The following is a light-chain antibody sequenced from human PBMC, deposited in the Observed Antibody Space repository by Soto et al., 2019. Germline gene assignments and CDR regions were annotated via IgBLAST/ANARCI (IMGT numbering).Light chain of an antibody. CDR2: GAS. J-gene: IGKJ1*01. Sequence: EVVMTQSPATLSVSTGERATISCRASQSVSNNLAWYQQKPGQAPRLLIYGASTRDTGIPARFRGSGSGTEFPLTISSLQSEDFAVYYCQQYNNPWTFGQGTKVEIK. CDR3: QQYNNPWT. CDR1: QSVSNN. V-gene: IGKV3-15*01.